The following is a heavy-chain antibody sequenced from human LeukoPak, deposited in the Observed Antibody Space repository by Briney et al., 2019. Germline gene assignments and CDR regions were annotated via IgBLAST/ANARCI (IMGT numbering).Heavy chain of an antibody. D-gene: IGHD5-18*01. V-gene: IGHV4-39*01. CDR1: GGSISSSSYY. CDR3: ASPVRYSYGEEYYFDY. CDR2: IYYSGST. J-gene: IGHJ4*02. Sequence: PSETLSLTCTVSGGSISSSSYYWGWIRQPPGKGLEWIGSIYYSGSTYYNPSLRSRVTISVDTSKNQFSLKLSSVTAADTAVYYCASPVRYSYGEEYYFDYWGQGTLVTVSS.